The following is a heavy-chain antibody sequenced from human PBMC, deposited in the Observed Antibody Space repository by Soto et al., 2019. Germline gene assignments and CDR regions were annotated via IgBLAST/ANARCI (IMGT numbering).Heavy chain of an antibody. CDR2: IIPIFGTA. Sequence: SVKVSCKASGYTFTGYAMHWVRQAPGQRLEWMGGIIPIFGTANYAQKFQGRVTITADESTSTAYMELSSLRSEDTAVYYCARGTYSSGWYRDYWGQGTTVTVSS. J-gene: IGHJ4*03. CDR3: ARGTYSSGWYRDY. V-gene: IGHV1-69*13. CDR1: GYTFTGYA. D-gene: IGHD6-19*01.